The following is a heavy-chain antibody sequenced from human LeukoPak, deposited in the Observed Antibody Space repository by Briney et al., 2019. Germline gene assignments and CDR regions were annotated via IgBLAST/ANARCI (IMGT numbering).Heavy chain of an antibody. CDR2: ISGSGGST. D-gene: IGHD3-10*01. V-gene: IGHV3-23*01. CDR1: GFSFSAYS. CDR3: AKVFYGSGSYTFDY. J-gene: IGHJ4*02. Sequence: GGSLRLSCAASGFSFSAYSMTWVRQAPGKGLEWVSAISGSGGSTYYADSVKGRFTISGDNSKNTLYLQMNSLRAEDTAVYYCAKVFYGSGSYTFDYWGQGTLVTVSS.